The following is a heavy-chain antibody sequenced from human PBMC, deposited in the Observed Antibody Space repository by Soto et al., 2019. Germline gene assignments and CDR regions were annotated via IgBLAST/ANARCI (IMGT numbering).Heavy chain of an antibody. CDR1: GYSFTSYW. J-gene: IGHJ6*02. CDR2: IYPGDSDT. CDR3: ASPSIAARPDDYYYGMDV. D-gene: IGHD6-6*01. V-gene: IGHV5-51*01. Sequence: GESLKISCKGSGYSFTSYWIGWVRQMPGKGLEWMGIIYPGDSDTRYSPSFQGQVTISADKSISTAYLQWSSLKASDTAMYYCASPSIAARPDDYYYGMDVWGQGTTVTAPS.